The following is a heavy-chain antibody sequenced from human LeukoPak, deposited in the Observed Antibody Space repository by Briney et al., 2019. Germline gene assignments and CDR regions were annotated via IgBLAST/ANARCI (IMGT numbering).Heavy chain of an antibody. CDR2: IKQGGTEK. CDR3: ARGPSFGTRCDFLDS. V-gene: IGHV3-7*01. D-gene: IGHD2-21*02. Sequence: GGSLRLSCVGSGFAFSNHWMTYVRRAPGKGLEWVADIKQGGTEKNYVDSVKGRFTISRDDERNSLFLQMDGLRVEDTAVYYCARGPSFGTRCDFLDSWGQGILVAVSS. J-gene: IGHJ5*01. CDR1: GFAFSNHW.